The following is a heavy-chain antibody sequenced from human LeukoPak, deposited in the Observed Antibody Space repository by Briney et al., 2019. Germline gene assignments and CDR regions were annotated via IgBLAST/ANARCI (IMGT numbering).Heavy chain of an antibody. J-gene: IGHJ3*02. CDR3: ASTTGTTQSDAFDI. CDR1: GYTFTSYY. Sequence: ASVKVSCKASGYTFTSYYMHWVRQAPGQGLEWMGIINPSGGSTSYAQKFQGRVTMTRDTSISTAYMELSRLRSDDTAVYYCASTTGTTQSDAFDIWGQGTMVTVSS. D-gene: IGHD1-1*01. V-gene: IGHV1-46*01. CDR2: INPSGGST.